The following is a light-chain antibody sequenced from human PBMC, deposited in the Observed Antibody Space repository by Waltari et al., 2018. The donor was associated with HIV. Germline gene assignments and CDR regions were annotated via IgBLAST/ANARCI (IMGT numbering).Light chain of an antibody. CDR3: SSYTTSSTVV. Sequence: QSALTQPASVSGSPGQSITISCTATSSDVGDSKYVSWYQQYPGKAPKLMIYEVNNRPSGVSNRFSGSKAGHTASLTISVLQTEDEGDYYCSSYTTSSTVVFGGGTKLTVL. CDR2: EVN. CDR1: SSDVGDSKY. J-gene: IGLJ3*02. V-gene: IGLV2-14*01.